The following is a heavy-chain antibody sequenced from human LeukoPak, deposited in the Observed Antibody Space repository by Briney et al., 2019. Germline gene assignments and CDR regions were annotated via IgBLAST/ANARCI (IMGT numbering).Heavy chain of an antibody. CDR1: GGTFSSYA. V-gene: IGHV1-69*06. D-gene: IGHD3-10*01. CDR3: ARGISYGSGSYFWFDP. J-gene: IGHJ5*02. Sequence: GASVKVSCKASGGTFSSYAISWVRQAPGQGLEWMGGIIPIFGTANYAQKFQGRVTITADKSTSTAYMELSSLRSEDTAVYYCARGISYGSGSYFWFDPWGQGTLVTVSS. CDR2: IIPIFGTA.